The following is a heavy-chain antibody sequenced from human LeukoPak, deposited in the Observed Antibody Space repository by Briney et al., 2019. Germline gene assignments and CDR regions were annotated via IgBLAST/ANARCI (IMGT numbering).Heavy chain of an antibody. V-gene: IGHV4-38-2*01. Sequence: SETLSLTCAVYGGSFSGYFWGWIRQPPGKGLEWIGSIYHSGSTSYNPSLKSRLTISVDTSKNQFSLKLNFVTAADTAMYYCARMFRSSWYINWFDPWGQGTLVTVSS. CDR1: GGSFSGYF. CDR3: ARMFRSSWYINWFDP. D-gene: IGHD6-13*01. CDR2: IYHSGST. J-gene: IGHJ5*02.